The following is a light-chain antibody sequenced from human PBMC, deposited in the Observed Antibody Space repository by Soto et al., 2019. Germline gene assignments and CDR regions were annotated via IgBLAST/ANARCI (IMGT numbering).Light chain of an antibody. CDR1: QSVSNY. Sequence: EIVLTQSPGTLSLSPGERATLSCRASQSVSNYLAWYQHKPGQAPRLLIYGASSRATGIPDRFSGSGSETDFTLTISILEPEDFAVYCCQQYGGSPQTFGQGTKVEIK. V-gene: IGKV3-20*01. J-gene: IGKJ1*01. CDR2: GAS. CDR3: QQYGGSPQT.